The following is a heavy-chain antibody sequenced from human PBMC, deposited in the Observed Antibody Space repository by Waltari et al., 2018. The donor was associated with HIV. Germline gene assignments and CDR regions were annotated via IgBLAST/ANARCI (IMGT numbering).Heavy chain of an antibody. CDR3: ARERVGATSRHDY. CDR2: IYTSGST. J-gene: IGHJ4*02. CDR1: GGSISSGSYY. Sequence: QVQLQESGPGLVKPSQTLSLTCTVSGGSISSGSYYWSWIRQPAGKGLEWIGRIYTSGSTKYNPTLKSRVTISVDTSKNQFSLKLRSVTAADTAVYYCARERVGATSRHDYWGQGTLVTVSS. V-gene: IGHV4-61*02. D-gene: IGHD1-26*01.